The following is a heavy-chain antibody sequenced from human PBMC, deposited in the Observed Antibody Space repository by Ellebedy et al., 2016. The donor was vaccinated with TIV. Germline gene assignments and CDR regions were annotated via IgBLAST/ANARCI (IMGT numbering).Heavy chain of an antibody. Sequence: AASVKVSCKTSGYSFTTHGISWVRQAPGQGLEWMGWINPGNGDTKYSQKFQGRVTITRDTSATTVYMELSSLRSEDTAVYYCAKQGGYSYGSPFDYWGQGTLVTVSS. CDR1: GYSFTTHG. D-gene: IGHD5-18*01. CDR2: INPGNGDT. CDR3: AKQGGYSYGSPFDY. J-gene: IGHJ4*02. V-gene: IGHV1-18*04.